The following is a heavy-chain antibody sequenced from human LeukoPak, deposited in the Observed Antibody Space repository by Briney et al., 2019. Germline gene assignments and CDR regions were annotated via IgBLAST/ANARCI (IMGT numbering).Heavy chain of an antibody. CDR1: GYTFTSYF. V-gene: IGHV1-46*01. D-gene: IGHD1-1*01. Sequence: ASVKVSCKASGYTFTSYFMHWVRQAPGQGLEWLGMINPSGSTTTYAQKFQGRVTTTRDTSTSTVYMELSSLRSEDTAVYYCARETSDSWGQGTLVTLS. J-gene: IGHJ5*01. CDR2: INPSGSTT. CDR3: ARETSDS.